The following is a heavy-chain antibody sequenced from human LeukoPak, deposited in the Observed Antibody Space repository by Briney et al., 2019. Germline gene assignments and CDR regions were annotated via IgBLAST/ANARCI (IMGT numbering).Heavy chain of an antibody. CDR2: ISYSGTT. CDR1: GGSISSYY. Sequence: SSETLSLTCTVSGGSISSYYWSWIRQPPGKGLEWIGNISYSGTTNYNPSLKSRVTISIDTSKNQFSLKLTSVTAADTAVYYRARVGYDTYYWYMDVWGKGTTVTVS. J-gene: IGHJ6*03. V-gene: IGHV4-59*01. CDR3: ARVGYDTYYWYMDV. D-gene: IGHD5-12*01.